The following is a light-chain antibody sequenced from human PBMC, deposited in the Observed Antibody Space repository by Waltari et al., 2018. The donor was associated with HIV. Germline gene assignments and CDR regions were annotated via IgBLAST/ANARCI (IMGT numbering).Light chain of an antibody. CDR1: SNDIGLYNY. CDR3: SSFAGNDFFV. J-gene: IGLJ2*01. Sequence: QSALTQPPSASGSPEETVTLSCTGTSNDIGLYNYVSWFQQHPGKVPKLVMFEVSQRPSGVPDRFSGSKSGYTASLTVSGLQPDDEADYFCSSFAGNDFFVFGGGTRLTVL. V-gene: IGLV2-8*01. CDR2: EVS.